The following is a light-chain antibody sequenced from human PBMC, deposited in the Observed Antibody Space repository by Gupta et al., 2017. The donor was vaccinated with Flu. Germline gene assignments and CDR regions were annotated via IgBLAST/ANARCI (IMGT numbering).Light chain of an antibody. J-gene: IGKJ2*03. CDR3: QQYGSSPYS. CDR2: GAS. Sequence: LTHYPGTLSLSPRERATLSCRASQSVSSSYLAWYQQKPGQAPRLLIYGASSRATGIPDRFSGSGSGTDFTLTISRLEPEDFAVYYCQQYGSSPYSFGQGTKLEIK. V-gene: IGKV3-20*01. CDR1: QSVSSSY.